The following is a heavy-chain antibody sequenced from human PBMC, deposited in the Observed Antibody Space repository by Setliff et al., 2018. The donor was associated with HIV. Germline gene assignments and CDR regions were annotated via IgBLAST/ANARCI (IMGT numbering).Heavy chain of an antibody. CDR1: GDSISSCISTHY. CDR3: ARHRDPPGSSWIFYYYYMDL. Sequence: SETLSLTCTVSGDSISSCISTHYCTWIRQPPGAGLEWIGYIFNSGTTNYNPSLKSRVTISVHTSKNQVSLRLTSATAADTGVYYCARHRDPPGSSWIFYYYYMDLWGGGTTVTVSS. J-gene: IGHJ6*03. CDR2: IFNSGTT. V-gene: IGHV4-59*08. D-gene: IGHD6-13*01.